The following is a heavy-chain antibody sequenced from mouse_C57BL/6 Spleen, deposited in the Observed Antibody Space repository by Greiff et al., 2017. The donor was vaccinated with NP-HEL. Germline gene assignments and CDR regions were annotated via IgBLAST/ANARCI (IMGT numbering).Heavy chain of an antibody. J-gene: IGHJ2*01. Sequence: VQLQQSGPELVKPGASVKISCKASGYAFSSSWMNWVKQRPGQGLEWIGRIYPGDGDTNYNGKFKGKATLTADKSSSTAYIQLSSLTSEDSAVYFCARDGDLDYWGQGTTLTVSS. CDR2: IYPGDGDT. V-gene: IGHV1-82*01. CDR1: GYAFSSSW. CDR3: ARDGDLDY. D-gene: IGHD2-13*01.